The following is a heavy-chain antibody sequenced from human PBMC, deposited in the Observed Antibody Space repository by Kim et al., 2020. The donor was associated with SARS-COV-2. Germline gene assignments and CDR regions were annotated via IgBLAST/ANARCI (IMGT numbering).Heavy chain of an antibody. D-gene: IGHD4-17*01. CDR3: ARHAYGDYESRVVDNWFDP. V-gene: IGHV4-39*01. Sequence: SETLSLTCTVSGGSISSSSYYWGWIRQPPGKGLEWIGSIYYSGSTYYNPSLKSRVTISVDTSKNQFSLKLSSVTAADTAVYYCARHAYGDYESRVVDNWFDPWGQGTLVTVSS. J-gene: IGHJ5*02. CDR2: IYYSGST. CDR1: GGSISSSSYY.